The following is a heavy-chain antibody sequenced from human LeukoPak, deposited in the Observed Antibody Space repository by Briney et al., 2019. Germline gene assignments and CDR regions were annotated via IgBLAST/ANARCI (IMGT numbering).Heavy chain of an antibody. CDR3: AKPSAAAMDKDYYYYYYMDV. Sequence: PGGSLRLSCAASGFTVSSNYMSWVRQAPGKGPEWVSVIYTGGDTYYADSVKGRFIISRDNSQNTLYLQMNSLRVADTAVYYCAKPSAAAMDKDYYYYYYMDVWGKGTTVTVSS. V-gene: IGHV3-66*04. CDR2: IYTGGDT. CDR1: GFTVSSNY. J-gene: IGHJ6*03. D-gene: IGHD2-2*01.